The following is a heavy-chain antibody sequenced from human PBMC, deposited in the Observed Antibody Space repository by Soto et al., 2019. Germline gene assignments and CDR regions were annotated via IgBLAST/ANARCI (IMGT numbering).Heavy chain of an antibody. CDR2: ISSSSSTI. CDR3: ARPHPARDPYYYYYYMDV. J-gene: IGHJ6*03. Sequence: EVQLVESGGGLVQPGGSLRLSCAASGFTFSSYSMNWVRQAPGKGLEWVSYISSSSSTIYYADSVKGRFTISRANAKNSLYLQMNSLRAEDTAVYYCARPHPARDPYYYYYYMDVWGKGTTVTVSS. CDR1: GFTFSSYS. V-gene: IGHV3-48*01. D-gene: IGHD3-10*01.